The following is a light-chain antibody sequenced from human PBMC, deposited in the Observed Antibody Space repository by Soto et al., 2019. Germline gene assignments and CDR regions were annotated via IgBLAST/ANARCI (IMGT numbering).Light chain of an antibody. CDR3: QQFNSYPPIFT. V-gene: IGKV1-13*02. CDR2: DAS. CDR1: QGISSA. Sequence: AIQLTQSPSSLSASVGGRVTITCRASQGISSALAWYQQKPGKAPKLLIYDASSLESGVPSRVSGSGSGSDFTLTISSLQPEDFATYYCQQFNSYPPIFTFGPGTKVDIK. J-gene: IGKJ3*01.